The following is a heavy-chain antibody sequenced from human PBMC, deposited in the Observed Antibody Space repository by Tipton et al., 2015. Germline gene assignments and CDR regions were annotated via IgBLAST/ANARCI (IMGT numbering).Heavy chain of an antibody. Sequence: TLSLTCAVSAYSISSDYYWGWIRQPPGKGLEWIGSISHSGNTYYNPSLKSRVTMSRDTSKNQFSLKLTSVTAADSAVYYCARDGSGSEGYYYYGVDVWGQGITVTVS. CDR3: ARDGSGSEGYYYYGVDV. CDR2: ISHSGNT. D-gene: IGHD3-3*01. J-gene: IGHJ6*02. CDR1: AYSISSDYY. V-gene: IGHV4-38-2*02.